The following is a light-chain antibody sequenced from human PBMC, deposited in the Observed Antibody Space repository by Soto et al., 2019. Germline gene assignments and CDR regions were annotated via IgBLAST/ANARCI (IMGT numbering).Light chain of an antibody. CDR3: QQYNSYSRT. Sequence: DIQMTQSPSTLSASVGDRVTITCRASQSISSWLAWYQQKPGKAPKLLIYKASSLESGVPSRFSGSGSGTAFTLTISSLQPDDFATYYCQQYNSYSRTFGQGPKVQLK. CDR2: KAS. V-gene: IGKV1-5*03. J-gene: IGKJ1*01. CDR1: QSISSW.